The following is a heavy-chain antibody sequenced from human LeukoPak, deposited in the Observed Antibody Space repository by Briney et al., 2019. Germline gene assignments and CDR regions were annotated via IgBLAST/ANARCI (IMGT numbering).Heavy chain of an antibody. CDR1: GFTFSSYW. D-gene: IGHD3-16*01. Sequence: GGSLRLSCAASGFTFSSYWMHSVRQAPGKGLVWVSRINSDGSSTSYADSVKGRFTISRDNAKNTLYLQMNSLRAEDTAVYYCAGERSDMIDYWGQGTLVTVAS. V-gene: IGHV3-74*01. J-gene: IGHJ4*02. CDR3: AGERSDMIDY. CDR2: INSDGSST.